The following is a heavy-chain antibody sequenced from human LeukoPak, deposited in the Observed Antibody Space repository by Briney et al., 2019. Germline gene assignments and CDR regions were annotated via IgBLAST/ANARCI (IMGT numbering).Heavy chain of an antibody. CDR1: GGSISSGGYY. CDR3: ARAKYSSSWYSKDYYYYGMDV. V-gene: IGHV4-31*03. D-gene: IGHD6-13*01. CDR2: IYYSGST. J-gene: IGHJ6*02. Sequence: PSQTLSLTCTVSGGSISSGGYYWSWIRQHPGKGLEWIGYIYYSGSTYYNPSLKSRVTISVDTSKNRFSLKLSSVTAADTAVYYCARAKYSSSWYSKDYYYYGMDVWGQGTTVTVSS.